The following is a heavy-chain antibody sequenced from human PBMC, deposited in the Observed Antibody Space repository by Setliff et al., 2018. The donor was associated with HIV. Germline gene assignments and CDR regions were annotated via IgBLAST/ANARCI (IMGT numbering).Heavy chain of an antibody. D-gene: IGHD2-15*01. CDR2: IHYKGNI. V-gene: IGHV4-30-4*08. CDR3: ARFTVVVFGAGEPSWFDP. J-gene: IGHJ5*02. Sequence: LSLTCTVSGDSLISGDYYWSWIRQSPGKGLEWIGHIHYKGNIDYNASLKSRLAISSDTSKNQFSLNLSSVIAADTAIYFCARFTVVVFGAGEPSWFDPWGQGILVTVS. CDR1: GDSLISGDYY.